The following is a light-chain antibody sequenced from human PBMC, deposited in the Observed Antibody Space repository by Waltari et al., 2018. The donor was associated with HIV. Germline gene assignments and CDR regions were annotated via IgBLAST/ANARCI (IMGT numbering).Light chain of an antibody. J-gene: IGLJ3*02. CDR3: QSFDSSLGGWV. V-gene: IGLV1-40*01. CDR1: SSNIGPPSD. CDR2: GNS. Sequence: QSVLTQPPSVSGAPGQRVTIPCTGSSSNIGPPSDVPRYQQFPGTAPKLLIYGNSNRPSGVPDRFSGSRSGTSSSLAISGLQAEDEAHYYCQSFDSSLGGWVFGGGTKLTVL.